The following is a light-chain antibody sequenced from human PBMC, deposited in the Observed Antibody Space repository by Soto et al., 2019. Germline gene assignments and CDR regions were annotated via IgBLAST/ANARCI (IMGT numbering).Light chain of an antibody. CDR2: EVT. V-gene: IGLV2-23*02. J-gene: IGLJ1*01. CDR3: CSSAGSYTYV. CDR1: SSDIGGYNA. Sequence: QSVLTQPASVSGSPGQTITISCTGTSSDIGGYNAVSWYQHHPGKAPKLIIYEVTHRPSGVSDRFSASKSGNTASLTISGLQAEDQADYHCCSSAGSYTYVFGPGTKVTVL.